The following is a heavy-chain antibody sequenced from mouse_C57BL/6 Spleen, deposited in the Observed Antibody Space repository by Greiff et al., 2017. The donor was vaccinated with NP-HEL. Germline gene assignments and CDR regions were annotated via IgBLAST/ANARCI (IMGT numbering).Heavy chain of an antibody. V-gene: IGHV5-4*01. CDR2: ISDGGSYT. CDR1: GFTFSSYA. Sequence: EVHLVESGGGLVKPGGSLKLSCAASGFTFSSYAMSWVRQTPEKRLEWVATISDGGSYTYYPDNVKGRFTIYSDNAKNNLYLQMSHLKSEDTAMYYCARGTTVVVPFDYWGQGTTLTVSS. J-gene: IGHJ2*01. CDR3: ARGTTVVVPFDY. D-gene: IGHD1-1*01.